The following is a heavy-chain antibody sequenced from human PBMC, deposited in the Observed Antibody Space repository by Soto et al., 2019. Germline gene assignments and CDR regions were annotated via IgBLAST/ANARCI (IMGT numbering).Heavy chain of an antibody. CDR1: GGTFSSYA. CDR3: ARERLGYYYDSSGPHDAFDI. V-gene: IGHV1-69*13. D-gene: IGHD3-22*01. CDR2: IIPIFGTA. J-gene: IGHJ3*02. Sequence: ASVKVSCTASGGTFSSYAISWVRQAPGQGLEWMGGIIPIFGTANYAQKFQGRVTITADESTSTAYMELSSLRSEDTAVYYCARERLGYYYDSSGPHDAFDIWGQGTMVTVS.